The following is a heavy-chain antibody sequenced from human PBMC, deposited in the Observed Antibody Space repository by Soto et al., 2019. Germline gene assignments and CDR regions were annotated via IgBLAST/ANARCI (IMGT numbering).Heavy chain of an antibody. V-gene: IGHV1-69*06. Sequence: VKVSCKASGGTFSSDVISWVRQAPGQGLEWMGGIIPIFDTTDYAQKFQGRVAQNFQGRITITADKSTSTAYMELSSLRSEHTAVYYCARGSTPSITILGVIIAAYYYYDMDVWGQGTTVTVSS. D-gene: IGHD3-3*01. CDR1: GGTFSSDV. CDR2: IIPIFDTT. J-gene: IGHJ6*02. CDR3: ARGSTPSITILGVIIAAYYYYDMDV.